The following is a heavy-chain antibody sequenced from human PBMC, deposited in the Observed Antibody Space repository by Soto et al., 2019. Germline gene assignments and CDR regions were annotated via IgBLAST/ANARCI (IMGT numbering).Heavy chain of an antibody. CDR2: IYYSGST. D-gene: IGHD3-22*01. V-gene: IGHV4-59*08. CDR3: ARKWLLRTSNAFDI. Sequence: SETLSLTCTVSGGSISSYYWSWIRQPPGKGLEWIGYIYYSGSTNYNPSLKSRVTISVDTSKNQFSLKLSSVTAADTAVYYCARKWLLRTSNAFDIWGEGPMVTVSS. CDR1: GGSISSYY. J-gene: IGHJ3*02.